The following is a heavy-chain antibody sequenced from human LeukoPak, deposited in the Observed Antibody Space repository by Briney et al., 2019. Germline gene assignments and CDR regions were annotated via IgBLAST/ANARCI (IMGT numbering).Heavy chain of an antibody. CDR1: GGSIRSGGYS. Sequence: SETLSLTCAVSGGSIRSGGYSWSWIRQPPGKGLEWIGYIYHSGSTYYSPSLKSRVTISVDRSKNQFSLKLSSVTAADTAVYYCARGTERASWFDPWGRGTLVTVSS. CDR2: IYHSGST. CDR3: ARGTERASWFDP. V-gene: IGHV4-30-2*01. D-gene: IGHD1-1*01. J-gene: IGHJ5*02.